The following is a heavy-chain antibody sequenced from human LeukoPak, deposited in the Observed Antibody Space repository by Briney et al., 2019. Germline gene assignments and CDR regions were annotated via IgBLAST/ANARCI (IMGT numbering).Heavy chain of an antibody. CDR1: GYTFTSYY. D-gene: IGHD1-26*01. V-gene: IGHV1-46*01. CDR3: ARGYTWESGSFYIDH. J-gene: IGHJ4*02. Sequence: ASVTVSCKASGYTFTSYYMCWVRQAPGQGLEWMGIINPSGGSTSYAQKFQGRVTMTRDTSTSTVYMELSGLRSEDTAVYYCARGYTWESGSFYIDHWGQGTLVTVSS. CDR2: INPSGGST.